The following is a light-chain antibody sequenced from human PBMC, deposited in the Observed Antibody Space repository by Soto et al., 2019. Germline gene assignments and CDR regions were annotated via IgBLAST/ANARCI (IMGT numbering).Light chain of an antibody. V-gene: IGLV2-14*01. CDR3: SSFRSSTTSYV. Sequence: QSALTQPASVSGAPGQSITISCTRTSSDVGGYNYVSWFQQHPGKAPKLMIYDVSNRPSGVSSRFSGSKSGNTASLTISGLQAEDGADYYCSSFRSSTTSYVFGTGTKLTVL. CDR2: DVS. CDR1: SSDVGGYNY. J-gene: IGLJ1*01.